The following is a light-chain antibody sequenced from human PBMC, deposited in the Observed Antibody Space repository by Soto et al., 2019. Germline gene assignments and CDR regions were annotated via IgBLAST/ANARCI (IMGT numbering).Light chain of an antibody. CDR1: NSGVVNYEY. CDR3: LSYGKV. Sequence: HSVLSQPASVSGSPGQSITISCTGINSGVVNYEYVSWYQQFPDKAPKLIIYEGRERPSGVSDRFSGSKSDNAASLTISALQTEDEAAYFCLSYGKVFGTGTKLTVL. V-gene: IGLV2-23*01. J-gene: IGLJ1*01. CDR2: EGR.